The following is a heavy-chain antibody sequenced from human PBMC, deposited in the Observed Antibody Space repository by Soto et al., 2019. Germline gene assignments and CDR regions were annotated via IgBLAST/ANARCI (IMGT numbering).Heavy chain of an antibody. CDR3: ARDDLLKTAMGDRAYWFDS. V-gene: IGHV1-69*01. Sequence: QVQLVQSGAEVKKPGSSVKVSCKASGGTFSSYAISWVRQAPGQGLEWMGGIIPIFGTANYAQKFQGRVTITAEESTSTAYRELSSLRPEDTAVYYCARDDLLKTAMGDRAYWFDSWGQGTLVTVSS. CDR2: IIPIFGTA. J-gene: IGHJ5*01. CDR1: GGTFSSYA. D-gene: IGHD3-16*01.